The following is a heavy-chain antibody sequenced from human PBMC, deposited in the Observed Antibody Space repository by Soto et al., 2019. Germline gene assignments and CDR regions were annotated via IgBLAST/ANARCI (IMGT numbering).Heavy chain of an antibody. Sequence: QVQLAQSANEVKKPGASVRVSCKAAGYTFIRYGIAWVRQAPGQGLEWMGWISPYNDYTVYAQKFQGRVSMTADTSTRTVYMNLMGLKSDDTAVYYCARGGYYDNSWGKLSHYVLDVWGQGTSVSVSS. CDR1: GYTFIRYG. J-gene: IGHJ6*02. CDR2: ISPYNDYT. V-gene: IGHV1-18*01. CDR3: ARGGYYDNSWGKLSHYVLDV. D-gene: IGHD3-16*01.